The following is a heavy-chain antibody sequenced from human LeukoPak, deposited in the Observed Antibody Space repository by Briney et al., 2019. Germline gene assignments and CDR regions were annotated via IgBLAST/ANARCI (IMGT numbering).Heavy chain of an antibody. Sequence: GGSLRLSCAASGFTVSSNYMSWVRQAPGKGLEWVANIKQNGSEKYYVDSVKGRFTISRDNAKNSLYLQMNSLRAEDTAVYYCARVAAADYYYYYMDVWGKGTTVTISS. CDR2: IKQNGSEK. CDR3: ARVAAADYYYYYMDV. V-gene: IGHV3-7*01. D-gene: IGHD2-15*01. CDR1: GFTVSSNY. J-gene: IGHJ6*03.